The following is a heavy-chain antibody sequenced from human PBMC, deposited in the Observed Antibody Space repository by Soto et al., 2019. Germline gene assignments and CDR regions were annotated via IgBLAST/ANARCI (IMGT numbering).Heavy chain of an antibody. CDR2: MNPNSGNT. J-gene: IGHJ6*02. CDR3: ARSSSSKYYDILTGYQNYYYSGMDF. V-gene: IGHV1-8*01. D-gene: IGHD3-9*01. CDR1: GSSITRDD. Sequence: SVEVSWQASGSSITRDDVNWLRQANKQRLQPLGWMNPNSGNTGYAQKFQGRVTMTRNTSISTAYMELSSLRSEDTAVYYCARSSSSKYYDILTGYQNYYYSGMDFWGQGTTVTGSS.